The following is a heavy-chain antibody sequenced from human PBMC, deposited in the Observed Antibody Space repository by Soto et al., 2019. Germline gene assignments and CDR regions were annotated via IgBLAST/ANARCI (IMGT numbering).Heavy chain of an antibody. J-gene: IGHJ5*02. CDR3: ARSYYDILMGWFDP. CDR2: IIPIFGTA. V-gene: IGHV1-69*13. D-gene: IGHD3-9*01. Sequence: GASVKVSCKASGGTFSSYAISWVRQAPGQGLEWVGGIIPIFGTANYAQKFQGRVTITADESTSTAYMELSSLRSEDTAVYYCARSYYDILMGWFDPWGQGTLVTVSS. CDR1: GGTFSSYA.